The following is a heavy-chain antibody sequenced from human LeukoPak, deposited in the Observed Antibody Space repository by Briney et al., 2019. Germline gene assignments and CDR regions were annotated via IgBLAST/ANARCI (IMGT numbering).Heavy chain of an antibody. V-gene: IGHV1-2*02. CDR1: GGTFSSYA. CDR2: INPNSGGT. J-gene: IGHJ3*02. CDR3: ARNFFPKEVGEVPAARESFDI. Sequence: ASVKVSCKASGGTFSSYAISWVRQAPGQGLEWMGWINPNSGGTNYAQKFQGRVTMTRDTSISTAYMELSRLRSDDTAVYYCARNFFPKEVGEVPAARESFDIWGQGTMVTVSS. D-gene: IGHD2-2*01.